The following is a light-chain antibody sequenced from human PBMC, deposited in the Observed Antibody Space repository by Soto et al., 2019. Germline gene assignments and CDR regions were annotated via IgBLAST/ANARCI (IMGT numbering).Light chain of an antibody. CDR1: SSDIGGYNF. Sequence: QSALTQPASVSGSPGQSITISCTGTSSDIGGYNFVSWYQQHPGKAPKLMIHEVSNRPSGVSNRFSGSKSGNTASLTISGLQAEDEADYYCSSYTSSSTDVFGTGTKLTVL. V-gene: IGLV2-14*01. CDR2: EVS. CDR3: SSYTSSSTDV. J-gene: IGLJ1*01.